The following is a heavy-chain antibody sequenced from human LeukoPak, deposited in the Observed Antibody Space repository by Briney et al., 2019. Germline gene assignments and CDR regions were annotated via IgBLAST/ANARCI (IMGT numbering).Heavy chain of an antibody. V-gene: IGHV3-9*01. CDR1: GFSFDDYA. Sequence: GGSLRLSCAASGFSFDDYAMHWVRQVPGKGLEWVSGISWNSGSIGYADSVKGRFTISRDNAKNSVYLQMNSLRAEDTALYYCAKDVSEYFGAFDIWGQGTMVTVSS. D-gene: IGHD2/OR15-2a*01. J-gene: IGHJ3*02. CDR2: ISWNSGSI. CDR3: AKDVSEYFGAFDI.